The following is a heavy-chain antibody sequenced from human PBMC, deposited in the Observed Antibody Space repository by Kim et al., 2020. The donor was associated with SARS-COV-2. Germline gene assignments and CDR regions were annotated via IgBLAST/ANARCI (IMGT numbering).Heavy chain of an antibody. CDR2: IGSGGSPI. V-gene: IGHV3-11*01. D-gene: IGHD1-7*01. CDR1: RIDFSDFC. J-gene: IGHJ6*01. Sequence: GGSLRLSCVDSRIDFSDFCMTWIRQAPGKGLEWVAYIGSGGSPIYYAESVKGRFTMSRDNAKKSVYLQMNGLKLEDTAVYYCASLEPPGTPAYYGMDVWG. CDR3: ASLEPPGTPAYYGMDV.